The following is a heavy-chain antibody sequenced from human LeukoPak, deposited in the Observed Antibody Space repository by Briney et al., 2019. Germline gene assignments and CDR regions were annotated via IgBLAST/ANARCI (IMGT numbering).Heavy chain of an antibody. D-gene: IGHD6-25*01. Sequence: PGGSLRLSCAASGFTFSTYDMSWVRQAPGKGLEWVSSISSTGGATHYADSVKGGFSISRDNSENTLYFQMNSLRAEDTAVYFCAKHRAARTAPDAFDIWGQGTTVTVS. V-gene: IGHV3-23*01. CDR1: GFTFSTYD. CDR2: ISSTGGAT. CDR3: AKHRAARTAPDAFDI. J-gene: IGHJ3*02.